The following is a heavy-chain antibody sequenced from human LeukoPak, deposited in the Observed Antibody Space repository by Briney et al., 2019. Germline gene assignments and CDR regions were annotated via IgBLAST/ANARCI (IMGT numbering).Heavy chain of an antibody. J-gene: IGHJ5*02. CDR2: MNPNSGNT. Sequence: ASVEVSCKASGYTFTSYDINWVRQATGQGLEWMGWMNPNSGNTGYAQKFQGRVTMTRNTSISTAYMELSSLRSEDTAVYYCARRLLVLKRWLQTEFLFDPWGQGTLVTVSS. CDR1: GYTFTSYD. V-gene: IGHV1-8*01. D-gene: IGHD5-24*01. CDR3: ARRLLVLKRWLQTEFLFDP.